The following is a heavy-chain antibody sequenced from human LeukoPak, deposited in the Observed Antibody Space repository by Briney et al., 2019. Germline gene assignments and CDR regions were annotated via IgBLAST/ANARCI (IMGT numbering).Heavy chain of an antibody. CDR1: GDSTSSSNYY. Sequence: PSETLSLTCTVSGDSTSSSNYYWGWIRQPPGKGLEWIGSMYYGGSTYYSPSLKSRVTISVDKSKNQVSLKLSSVTAADTAVYYCARQPSGSYPAAMDVWGQGTTVTVS. J-gene: IGHJ6*02. D-gene: IGHD1-26*01. V-gene: IGHV4-39*01. CDR2: MYYGGST. CDR3: ARQPSGSYPAAMDV.